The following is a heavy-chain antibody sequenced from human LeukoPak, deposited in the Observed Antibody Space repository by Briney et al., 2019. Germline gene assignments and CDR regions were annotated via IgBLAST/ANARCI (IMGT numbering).Heavy chain of an antibody. D-gene: IGHD1-26*01. CDR3: AKDYKVGATVGDFDI. CDR2: MWKYVIDE. Sequence: PVGSLRLSSALSKFILTDYGVHWGGQSAGKGLEWWAFMWKYVIDEYYADSVKCRFTISKDNSNNTLYLQMNSLRAQAPAVYYSAKDYKVGATVGDFDIWGQGTMVTVSP. J-gene: IGHJ3*02. V-gene: IGHV3-30*02. CDR1: KFILTDYG.